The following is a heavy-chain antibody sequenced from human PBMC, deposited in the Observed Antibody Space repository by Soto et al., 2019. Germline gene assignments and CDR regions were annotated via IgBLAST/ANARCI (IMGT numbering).Heavy chain of an antibody. CDR2: INHSGST. Sequence: SETLSLTCAVYGGSFSGYYWSWIRQPPGKGLEWIGEINHSGSTNYNPSLKSRVTISVDTSKNQFSLKLSSVTAADTAVYYCATSSRGDFWSGRPNNWFDPWGQGTLVTVSS. V-gene: IGHV4-34*01. J-gene: IGHJ5*02. D-gene: IGHD3-3*01. CDR3: ATSSRGDFWSGRPNNWFDP. CDR1: GGSFSGYY.